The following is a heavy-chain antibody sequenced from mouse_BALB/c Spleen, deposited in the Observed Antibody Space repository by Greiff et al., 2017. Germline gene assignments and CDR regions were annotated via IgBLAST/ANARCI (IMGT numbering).Heavy chain of an antibody. J-gene: IGHJ4*01. CDR2: ISSGGST. CDR1: GFTFSSYA. D-gene: IGHD2-2*01. Sequence: DVKLVESGGDLVKPGGSLKLSCAASGFTFSSYAMSWVRQTPEKRLEWVASISSGGSTYYPDSVKGRFTISRDNARNILYLQMSSLRSEDTAMYYCARGQRYGYDEDYAMDYWGQGTSVTVSS. V-gene: IGHV5-6-5*01. CDR3: ARGQRYGYDEDYAMDY.